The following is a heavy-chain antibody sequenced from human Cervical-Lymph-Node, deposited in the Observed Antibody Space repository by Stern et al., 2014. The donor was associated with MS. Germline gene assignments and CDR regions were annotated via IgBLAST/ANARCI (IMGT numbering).Heavy chain of an antibody. Sequence: MQLVESGGGVVQPGRSLRLSCAASGFTFSSYAMHWVRQAPGKGLEWVAVISYDGSNKYYADSVKGRFTISRDNSKNTLYLQMNSLRAEDTAVYYCAREGLGYWGQGTLVTVSS. CDR3: AREGLGY. V-gene: IGHV3-30*01. J-gene: IGHJ4*02. CDR1: GFTFSSYA. CDR2: ISYDGSNK.